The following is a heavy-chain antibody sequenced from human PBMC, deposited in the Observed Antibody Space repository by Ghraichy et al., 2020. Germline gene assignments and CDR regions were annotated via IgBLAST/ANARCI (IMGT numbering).Heavy chain of an antibody. V-gene: IGHV1-69*02. D-gene: IGHD3-22*01. CDR1: GGTFSSYT. CDR2: IIPILGIA. J-gene: IGHJ3*02. CDR3: ASPRHYYDSSGYYSLDDAFDI. Sequence: SVKVSCKASGGTFSSYTISWVRQAPGQRLQWMGRIIPILGIANYAQKFQCRVTITADKSTSPAYMELSSLRSEDTAVYYCASPRHYYDSSGYYSLDDAFDIWGQGTMVTVSS.